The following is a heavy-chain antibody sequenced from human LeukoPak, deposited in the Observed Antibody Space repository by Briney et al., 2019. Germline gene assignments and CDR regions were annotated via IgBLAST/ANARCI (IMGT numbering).Heavy chain of an antibody. CDR2: IIPIFGTA. CDR3: ARCGSGVENWFDP. D-gene: IGHD6-25*01. J-gene: IGHJ5*02. V-gene: IGHV1-69*13. Sequence: SVKVSCKASGGTFSSYAISWVRQAPGQGLEWMGGIIPIFGTANYAQKFQGSVTITADESTSTAYMELSSLRSEDTAVYYCARCGSGVENWFDPWGQGTLVTVSS. CDR1: GGTFSSYA.